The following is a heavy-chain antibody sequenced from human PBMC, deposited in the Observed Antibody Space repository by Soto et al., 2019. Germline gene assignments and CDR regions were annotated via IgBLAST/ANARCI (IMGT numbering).Heavy chain of an antibody. Sequence: LGASLKISCKGSGCSFTSYFIGWVRQMPGKGLEWMGIIYPGDSDTRYSPSFQGQVTISADKSISTAYLQWSSLKASDTAMYYCARYSGYDSYYYYYGMDVWGQGTTVTVSS. J-gene: IGHJ6*02. CDR2: IYPGDSDT. CDR1: GCSFTSYF. V-gene: IGHV5-51*01. D-gene: IGHD5-12*01. CDR3: ARYSGYDSYYYYYGMDV.